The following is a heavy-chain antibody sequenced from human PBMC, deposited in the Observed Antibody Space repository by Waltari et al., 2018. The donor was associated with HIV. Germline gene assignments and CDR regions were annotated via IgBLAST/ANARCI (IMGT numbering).Heavy chain of an antibody. D-gene: IGHD1-7*01. CDR1: GFTFSSYW. J-gene: IGHJ4*02. CDR2: INSDGSST. Sequence: EVQLVESGGGLVQPGGFLRLSCAASGFTFSSYWTHWVRQAPGKGLVWVSRINSDGSSTSYADSVKGRFTISRDNAKNTLYLQMNSLRAEDTAVYYCARAGRDGKLPPDYWGQGTLVTVSS. V-gene: IGHV3-74*01. CDR3: ARAGRDGKLPPDY.